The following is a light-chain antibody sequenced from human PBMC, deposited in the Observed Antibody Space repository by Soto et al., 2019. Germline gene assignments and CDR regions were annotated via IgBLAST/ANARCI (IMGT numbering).Light chain of an antibody. CDR3: QHYNSYSES. Sequence: IQLTQAQSSLSAAGGERVTITCXASQTISSWLAWYQQKPGKAPKLLIYKASTLKSGVPSRFSGSGSGTEFTLTISSLQPDDFATYYCQHYNSYSESFGQGSKVDIK. J-gene: IGKJ1*01. CDR1: QTISSW. V-gene: IGKV1-5*03. CDR2: KAS.